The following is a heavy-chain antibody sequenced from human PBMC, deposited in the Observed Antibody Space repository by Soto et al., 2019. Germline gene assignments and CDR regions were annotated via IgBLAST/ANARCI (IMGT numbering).Heavy chain of an antibody. CDR2: IYYTGST. CDR3: ARDLISIPGDV. D-gene: IGHD2-21*01. Sequence: QVQLQESGPGLVKPSETLSLTCTVSGGSISSYYWSWIRQPPGKGLEWIGYIYYTGSTNYNPSLDSRVTISLDTSKNQFSLNLRSVTAADTAVYYCARDLISIPGDVWGKGTTVTVSS. V-gene: IGHV4-59*01. CDR1: GGSISSYY. J-gene: IGHJ6*04.